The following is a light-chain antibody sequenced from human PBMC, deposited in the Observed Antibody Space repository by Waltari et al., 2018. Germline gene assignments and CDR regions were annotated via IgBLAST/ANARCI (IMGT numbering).Light chain of an antibody. J-gene: IGKJ4*01. V-gene: IGKV3-11*01. CDR1: QSVTSY. Sequence: EIVLTQSPATLSLSPGERAPLSCRTSQSVTSYLAWYQQKPGQPPRLLIYDTSNRATGIPSRFTGSGSGTDFTLTISSLEPEDFAVYYCQYRTNWPLTFGGGTKVEMK. CDR2: DTS. CDR3: QYRTNWPLT.